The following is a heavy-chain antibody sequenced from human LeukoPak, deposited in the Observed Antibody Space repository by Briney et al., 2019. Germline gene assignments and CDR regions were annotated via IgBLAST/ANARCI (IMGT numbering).Heavy chain of an antibody. CDR3: ARDPTGYYDSSGYPDY. J-gene: IGHJ4*02. CDR2: ISYDGSNK. V-gene: IGHV3-30*04. D-gene: IGHD3-22*01. Sequence: GRSLRLSCAASGFTFSSYAMHWVRQAPGKGLEWVAVISYDGSNKYYADSVKGRFTISRDNSKNTLYLQMNSLRAEDTAVYYCARDPTGYYDSSGYPDYWGQGTLVTVSS. CDR1: GFTFSSYA.